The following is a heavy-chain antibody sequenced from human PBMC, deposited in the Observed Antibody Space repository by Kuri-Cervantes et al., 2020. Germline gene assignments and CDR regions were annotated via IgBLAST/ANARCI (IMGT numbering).Heavy chain of an antibody. V-gene: IGHV1-8*01. D-gene: IGHD3-10*01. J-gene: IGHJ6*02. CDR2: MNPNSGNT. CDR3: ARMRTMVRLRREHYYYGMDV. Sequence: ASVKVSCKASGYTFTSCDINWVRQATGQGLEWMGWMNPNSGNTGYAQKFQGRVTMTRNTSISTAYMELSSLRSEDTAVYYCARMRTMVRLRREHYYYGMDVWGQGTTVTVSS. CDR1: GYTFTSCD.